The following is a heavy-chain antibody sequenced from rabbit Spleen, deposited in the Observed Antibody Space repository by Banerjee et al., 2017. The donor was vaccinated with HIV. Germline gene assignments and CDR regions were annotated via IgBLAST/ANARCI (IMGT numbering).Heavy chain of an antibody. V-gene: IGHV1S40*01. Sequence: QSLEESGGDLVKPGASLILTCTASGFSVRSSDYLCWVRQDHGKGLELISCIDGSSSGFTYSATWAKGRFTCSKTSATTVTLEMTSLTAADTAPYFCARYLAAWNSGSYAFNLWGQGTLVTVS. D-gene: IGHD1-1*01. CDR3: ARYLAAWNSGSYAFNL. J-gene: IGHJ4*01. CDR2: IDGSSSGFT. CDR1: GFSVRSSDY.